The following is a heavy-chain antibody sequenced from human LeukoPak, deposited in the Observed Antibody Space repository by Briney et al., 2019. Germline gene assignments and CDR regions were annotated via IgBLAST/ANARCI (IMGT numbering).Heavy chain of an antibody. J-gene: IGHJ4*02. CDR2: IRYDGSNK. D-gene: IGHD6-25*01. V-gene: IGHV3-30*02. CDR1: GFTFSSYG. Sequence: PGGSLRLSCAASGFTFSSYGMHWVRQAPGKGLEWVAFIRYDGSNKYYADSVKGRFTISRDNAKNSLYLQMSSLRAEDTAVYYCARSQRSRDPFDYWGQGTLVTVSS. CDR3: ARSQRSRDPFDY.